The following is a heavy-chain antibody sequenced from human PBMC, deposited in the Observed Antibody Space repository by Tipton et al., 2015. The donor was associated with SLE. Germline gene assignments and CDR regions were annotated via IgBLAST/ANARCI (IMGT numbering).Heavy chain of an antibody. D-gene: IGHD3-10*01. J-gene: IGHJ6*03. V-gene: IGHV4-31*03. CDR2: IYYGGST. CDR1: GGSISSGGYY. CDR3: ARGNYASESYYRLYMDV. Sequence: TLSLTCTVSGGSISSGGYYWSWIRQHPGKGLEWIGHIYYGGSTYYNPSLNSRVTISVDTSENQFSLKLSSVTAADTAMYYCARGNYASESYYRLYMDVWGKGTTVTVSS.